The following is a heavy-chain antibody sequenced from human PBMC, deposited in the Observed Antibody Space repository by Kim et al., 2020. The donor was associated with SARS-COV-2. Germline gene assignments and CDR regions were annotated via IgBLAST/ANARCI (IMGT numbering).Heavy chain of an antibody. D-gene: IGHD3-10*01. V-gene: IGHV1-18*04. Sequence: ASVKVSCKASGYTFTSYGISWVRQAPGQGLEWMGWISAYNGNTNYAQKLQGRVTMTTDTSTSTAYMELRSLRSDDTAVYYCARDGTYYGSGVEDYFDYWGQGTLVTVSS. CDR1: GYTFTSYG. J-gene: IGHJ4*02. CDR3: ARDGTYYGSGVEDYFDY. CDR2: ISAYNGNT.